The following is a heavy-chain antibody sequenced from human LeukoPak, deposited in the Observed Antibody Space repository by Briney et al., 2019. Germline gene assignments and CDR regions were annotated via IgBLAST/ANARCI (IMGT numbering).Heavy chain of an antibody. D-gene: IGHD3-22*01. CDR2: IHHSGST. J-gene: IGHJ4*02. Sequence: SETLSFTCAVYRGSFSGYYWSWIRQPPGKGLEWIGEIHHSGSTNYNPSLKSRVTISVDTSKNQFSLKLSSVTAADTAVYYCAREGDSSVYYDYWGQGTLVTVSS. CDR1: RGSFSGYY. CDR3: AREGDSSVYYDY. V-gene: IGHV4-34*01.